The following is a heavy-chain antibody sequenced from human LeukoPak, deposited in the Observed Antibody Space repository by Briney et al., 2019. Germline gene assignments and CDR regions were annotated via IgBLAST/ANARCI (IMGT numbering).Heavy chain of an antibody. Sequence: SETLSLTCAVYGGSFSGYYWSWIRQPPGKGLEWIGEINHSGSTNYNPSHKSRVTISVDTSKNQFSLKLSSVTAADTAVYYCARGPSGWYGSRTNYYFDYWGQGTLVTVSS. CDR2: INHSGST. D-gene: IGHD6-19*01. J-gene: IGHJ4*02. CDR1: GGSFSGYY. V-gene: IGHV4-34*01. CDR3: ARGPSGWYGSRTNYYFDY.